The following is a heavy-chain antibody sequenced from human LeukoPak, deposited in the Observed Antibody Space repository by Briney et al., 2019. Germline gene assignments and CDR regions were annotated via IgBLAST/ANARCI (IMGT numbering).Heavy chain of an antibody. D-gene: IGHD5-18*01. Sequence: SETLSLTCTVSGASISSSSYYWRWIRQPPGKVLEWIGSIFYTGSTYYNPSLKSRITLSVDTSKNQFSLKLSSVTAADTAVYYCARPYSPGGFDPWGQGTLVTVSS. V-gene: IGHV4-39*01. CDR1: GASISSSSYY. CDR3: ARPYSPGGFDP. CDR2: IFYTGST. J-gene: IGHJ5*02.